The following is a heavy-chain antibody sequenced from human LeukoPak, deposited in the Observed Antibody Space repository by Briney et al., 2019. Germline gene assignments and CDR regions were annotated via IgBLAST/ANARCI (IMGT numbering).Heavy chain of an antibody. Sequence: SETLSLTCAVYGGSFSGYYWSWIRQPPGKGLEWIGEINHSGSTNYDPSLKSRVTISEDTSKNQFSLKGYSVTAADTAVYYCARGQAGSGGPLEYWGQGTLVTVSS. V-gene: IGHV4-34*01. J-gene: IGHJ4*02. D-gene: IGHD6-19*01. CDR3: ARGQAGSGGPLEY. CDR2: INHSGST. CDR1: GGSFSGYY.